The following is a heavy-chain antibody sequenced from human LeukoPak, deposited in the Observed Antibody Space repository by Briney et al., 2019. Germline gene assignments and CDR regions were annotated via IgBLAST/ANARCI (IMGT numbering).Heavy chain of an antibody. D-gene: IGHD4-17*01. Sequence: SETLSLTCTVSGGCISSSSYYWGWIRQPPGKGLEWIGSIYYSGSTYYNPSLKSRVTISVDTSKNQFSLKLSSVTAADTAVYYCASSSYGDYPYWGQGTLVTVSS. J-gene: IGHJ4*02. CDR3: ASSSYGDYPY. V-gene: IGHV4-39*01. CDR1: GGCISSSSYY. CDR2: IYYSGST.